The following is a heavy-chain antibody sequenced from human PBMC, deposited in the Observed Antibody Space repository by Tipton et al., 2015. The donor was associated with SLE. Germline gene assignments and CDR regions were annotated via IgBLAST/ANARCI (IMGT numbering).Heavy chain of an antibody. CDR1: GFTFSSYA. J-gene: IGHJ4*02. Sequence: SLRLSCAASGFTFSSYAMSWVRQAPGKGLKCVSTISGSGGSTYYADSVKGRFTISRDNSKNTLYLQMNSLRAEDMAVYYCAKARYSSGWLVDYWGQGTLVTVSS. CDR2: ISGSGGST. D-gene: IGHD6-19*01. V-gene: IGHV3-23*01. CDR3: AKARYSSGWLVDY.